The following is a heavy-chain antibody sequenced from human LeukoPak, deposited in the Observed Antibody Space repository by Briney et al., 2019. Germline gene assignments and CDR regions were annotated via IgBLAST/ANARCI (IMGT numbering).Heavy chain of an antibody. V-gene: IGHV4-39*01. CDR3: ARHPPRRGIAVAAHDL. J-gene: IGHJ4*02. CDR2: IYYSGST. CDR1: GGSISSSSYY. D-gene: IGHD6-13*01. Sequence: SETLSLTCTVSGGSISSSSYYWGWIRQPPGKGLEWIGSIYYSGSTYYNPSLKSRVTISVDTSKNQFSLKLSSVTAADTAVYYCARHPPRRGIAVAAHDLWGQGTLVTVSS.